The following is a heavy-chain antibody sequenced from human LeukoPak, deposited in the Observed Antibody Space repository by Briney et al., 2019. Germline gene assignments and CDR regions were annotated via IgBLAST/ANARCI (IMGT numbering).Heavy chain of an antibody. CDR2: IYPGDSDT. CDR1: GYSFTRYW. D-gene: IGHD1-14*01. CDR3: ARPYPPGSDAFDI. J-gene: IGHJ3*02. Sequence: ESPKISCKGSGYSFTRYWNGWVRQIPGKGPELMRIIYPGDSDTRHSPSLQGQVTISADKSISTAYLQWSSRKASDTAMYYCARPYPPGSDAFDIWGQGTMVSVSS. V-gene: IGHV5-51*01.